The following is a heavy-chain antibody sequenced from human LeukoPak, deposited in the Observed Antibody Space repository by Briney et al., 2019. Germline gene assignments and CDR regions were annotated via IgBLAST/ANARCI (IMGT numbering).Heavy chain of an antibody. J-gene: IGHJ6*02. D-gene: IGHD2-2*01. Sequence: SETLSLTCTVSGGSISSYYWSWIRQPPGKGLEWIGYIYYSGSTNYNPSLKSRVTISVDTSKNQFSLELSSVTAADTAVYYCARDTYCSSTSCYVGDYYYGMDVWGQGTTVTVSS. CDR3: ARDTYCSSTSCYVGDYYYGMDV. CDR1: GGSISSYY. CDR2: IYYSGST. V-gene: IGHV4-59*01.